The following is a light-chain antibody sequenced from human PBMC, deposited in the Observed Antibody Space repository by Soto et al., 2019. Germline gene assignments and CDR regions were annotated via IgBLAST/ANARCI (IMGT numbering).Light chain of an antibody. V-gene: IGKV3-11*01. J-gene: IGKJ2*01. Sequence: EIVLTQSPATLSLSPGERATLSCRASQSVSSYLAWYQQKPGQAPRLLIYDASNRATGIPARFSGSGSGTDFTLTISGLEPEDFAVYYRQQRSNWYTFGQGTKLEIK. CDR2: DAS. CDR1: QSVSSY. CDR3: QQRSNWYT.